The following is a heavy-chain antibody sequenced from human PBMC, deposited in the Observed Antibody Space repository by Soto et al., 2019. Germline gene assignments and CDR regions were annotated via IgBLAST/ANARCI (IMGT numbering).Heavy chain of an antibody. Sequence: KPGGSLRLSCAASGFTFSDHYMTWIRQAPGKGLEWVSRISGGGTTMYYADSVKGRFTVSRDNAKNSLYLQMNSLRAEDTAVYYCAGDPYYYGSAFWGQGALVTVSS. V-gene: IGHV3-11*01. CDR1: GFTFSDHY. J-gene: IGHJ4*02. CDR2: ISGGGTTM. D-gene: IGHD3-10*01. CDR3: AGDPYYYGSAF.